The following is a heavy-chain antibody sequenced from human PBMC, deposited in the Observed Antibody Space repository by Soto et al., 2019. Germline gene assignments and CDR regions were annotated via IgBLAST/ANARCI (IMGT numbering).Heavy chain of an antibody. J-gene: IGHJ4*02. CDR3: AAHAKGLAPIDY. CDR2: MYYTGST. V-gene: IGHV4-39*01. D-gene: IGHD6-13*01. CDR1: GDSISSSSYY. Sequence: QLQLQESGPGLVKPSETLSLTCTVSGDSISSSSYYCGWIRQPPGKGLEWIGTMYYTGSTYYNPSLKSRVTISVDTSKNQFSLNLSSVTAADTAVYYCAAHAKGLAPIDYWGQGALVTVSS.